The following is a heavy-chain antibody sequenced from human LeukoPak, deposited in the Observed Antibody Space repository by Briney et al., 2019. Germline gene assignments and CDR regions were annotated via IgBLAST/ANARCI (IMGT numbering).Heavy chain of an antibody. CDR3: AKAAYCGGGCPQFDY. D-gene: IGHD2-21*01. CDR2: IRYDGSNK. V-gene: IGHV3-30*02. CDR1: GFTFSSYG. J-gene: IGHJ4*02. Sequence: PGGSLRLSCAASGFTFSSYGMHWVRQAPGKGLEWVAFIRYDGSNKYYADSVKGRFTISRDNSKNTLYLQMNSLRAEDTAVYYCAKAAYCGGGCPQFDYWGQGTLVTVSS.